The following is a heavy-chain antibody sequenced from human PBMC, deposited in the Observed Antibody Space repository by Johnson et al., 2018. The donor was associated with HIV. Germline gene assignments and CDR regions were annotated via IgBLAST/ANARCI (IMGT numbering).Heavy chain of an antibody. Sequence: VQLVESGGALVQPGGSLRLSCAASGFTVSNNYMSWVRQAPGKGLEWVSIIYSGDTTYYADSVKGRFTISRDNAKNSLYLQMNSLRAEDTAVYYCARGGSYLTLDDAFDIWGQGTMVTVSS. CDR3: ARGGSYLTLDDAFDI. J-gene: IGHJ3*02. CDR2: IYSGDTT. V-gene: IGHV3-66*01. CDR1: GFTVSNNY. D-gene: IGHD1-26*01.